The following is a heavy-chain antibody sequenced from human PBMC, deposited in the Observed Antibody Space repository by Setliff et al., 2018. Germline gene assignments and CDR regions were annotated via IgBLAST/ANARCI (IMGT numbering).Heavy chain of an antibody. CDR3: ARERIYDGLNYNGMDV. J-gene: IGHJ6*01. D-gene: IGHD3-3*01. CDR2: ISGYDGNT. V-gene: IGHV1-18*01. CDR1: GYTFSNYG. Sequence: SVTVSCKTSGYTFSNYGVSWVRQAPGQGLEWMGWISGYDGNTKYAQNLHGRVTMTTDTSTTTAYMELRSLRSDDTAVYYCARERIYDGLNYNGMDVWGQGTTVTVSS.